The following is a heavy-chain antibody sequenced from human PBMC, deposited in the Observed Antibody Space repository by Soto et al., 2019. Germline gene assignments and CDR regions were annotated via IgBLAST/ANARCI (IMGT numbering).Heavy chain of an antibody. D-gene: IGHD2-2*01. CDR2: IIPIFGTA. Sequence: SVKVSCRASGGTFSSYAISWVRQAPGQGLEWMGGIIPIFGTANYAQKFQGRVTITADESTSTAYMELSSLRSEDTAVYYCAYSLPAASYYYGMDVWGQGTTVTV. J-gene: IGHJ6*02. CDR1: GGTFSSYA. V-gene: IGHV1-69*13. CDR3: AYSLPAASYYYGMDV.